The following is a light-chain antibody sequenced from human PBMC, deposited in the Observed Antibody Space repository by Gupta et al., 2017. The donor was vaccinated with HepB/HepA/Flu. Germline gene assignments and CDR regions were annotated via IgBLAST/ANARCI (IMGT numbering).Light chain of an antibody. CDR1: QYISNY. CDR3: QQRSSWPT. V-gene: IGKV3-11*01. Sequence: EIVLTQSPATLSSSPGERATLSCRASQYISNYLAWYQQKPGQAPRLLIYDASNRATGIPARFSCSGSGTDFTLTISSLEPENFAIYYCQQRSSWPTFGQGTKVEIK. J-gene: IGKJ1*01. CDR2: DAS.